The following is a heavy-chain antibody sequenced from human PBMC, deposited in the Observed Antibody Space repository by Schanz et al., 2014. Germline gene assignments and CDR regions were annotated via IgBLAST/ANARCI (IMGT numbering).Heavy chain of an antibody. D-gene: IGHD3-10*01. CDR1: GFIFNDYY. V-gene: IGHV3-11*01. CDR3: AKNFGSGSYGSPFDY. CDR2: ISRDGTTS. Sequence: QVQLVESGGGLVKPGGSLRLSCAASGFIFNDYYMNWIRQAPGKGLEWLSYISRDGTTSYYADSVKGRFTISRDNAKNSLYLEMTSLRGEDTAVYYCAKNFGSGSYGSPFDYWGQGTLVAVSS. J-gene: IGHJ4*02.